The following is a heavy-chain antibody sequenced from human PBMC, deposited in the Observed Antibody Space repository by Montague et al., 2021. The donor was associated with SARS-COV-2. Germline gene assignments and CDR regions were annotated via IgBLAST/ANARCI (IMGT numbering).Heavy chain of an antibody. J-gene: IGHJ3*02. CDR2: IKQDGSGI. V-gene: IGHV3-7*01. CDR3: ARVSEGESNNSQYRAFDI. D-gene: IGHD1-1*01. CDR1: GFTFSNYW. Sequence: SLRLSCAASGFTFSNYWLSWVRQAPGMGLEWVANIKQDGSGIYYLDSVKGRFTISRDNSKNSLSLQMNSLRAEDTALYFCARVSEGESNNSQYRAFDIWGQGTTVTVSS.